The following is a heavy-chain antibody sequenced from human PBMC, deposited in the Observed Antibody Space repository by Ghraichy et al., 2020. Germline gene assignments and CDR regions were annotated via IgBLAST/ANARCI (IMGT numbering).Heavy chain of an antibody. J-gene: IGHJ5*02. CDR3: TRSLTGSGSLYNWFDP. V-gene: IGHV3-73*01. CDR1: GFTFSGSA. D-gene: IGHD3-10*01. Sequence: GSLRLSCAASGFTFSGSAMHWVRQASGKGLEWVGRIRSKANSYATAYAASVKGRFTISRDDSKNTAYLQMNSLKTEDTAVYYCTRSLTGSGSLYNWFDPWGQGTLVTVSS. CDR2: IRSKANSYAT.